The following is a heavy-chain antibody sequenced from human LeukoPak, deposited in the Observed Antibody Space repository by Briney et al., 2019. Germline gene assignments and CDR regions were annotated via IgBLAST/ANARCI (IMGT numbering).Heavy chain of an antibody. J-gene: IGHJ4*02. D-gene: IGHD6-13*01. Sequence: PSETLSLTCTVSGDSFSSVTDYWAWIRQPPGKGLEWIASGDYSGGTYYNPSLESRVAISADMSKNQFSLKLTSVTGADTAVYYCATLPVWVAAAGYFDYWGQGTLVTVSS. CDR1: GDSFSSVTDY. CDR3: ATLPVWVAAAGYFDY. V-gene: IGHV4-39*07. CDR2: GDYSGGT.